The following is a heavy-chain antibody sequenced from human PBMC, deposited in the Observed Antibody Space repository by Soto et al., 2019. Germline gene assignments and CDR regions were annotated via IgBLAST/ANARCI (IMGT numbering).Heavy chain of an antibody. CDR3: TRGAGFFYGVDV. D-gene: IGHD3-10*01. V-gene: IGHV3-48*03. J-gene: IGHJ6*02. CDR2: ISFSGSTI. CDR1: GFKFGDYE. Sequence: GGSLRLSCAASGFKFGDYEMNWVRQAPGKGLEWIAHISFSGSTIYYADSVKGRFSISRDNSHNLLYLQLSGLRADDSAVYYCTRGAGFFYGVDVWGQGTTVTVSS.